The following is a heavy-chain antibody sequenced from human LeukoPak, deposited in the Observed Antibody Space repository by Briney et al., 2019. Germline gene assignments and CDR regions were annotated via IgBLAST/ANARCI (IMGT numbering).Heavy chain of an antibody. CDR3: ARPPNYDSSGYAD. D-gene: IGHD3-22*01. Sequence: SETLSLTCAVYGGSFSGYYWSWIRQPPGKGLEWIGEINHSGSTNYNPPLKSRVTISVDTSKTQFSLKLSSVTAADTAVYYCARPPNYDSSGYADWGQGTLVTVSS. V-gene: IGHV4-34*01. CDR1: GGSFSGYY. J-gene: IGHJ4*02. CDR2: INHSGST.